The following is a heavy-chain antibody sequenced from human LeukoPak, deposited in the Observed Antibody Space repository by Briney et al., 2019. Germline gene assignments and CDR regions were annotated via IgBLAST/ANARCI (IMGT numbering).Heavy chain of an antibody. CDR2: INPNSGGT. Sequence: ASVKVSCKASGYTITGYYMHWVGQAPGQGLDWMGWINPNSGGTNYAQKFQGRVTMTRDTSISTAYMELSRLRSDDTAVYYCAIEDLGFWFDPWGQGTLVTVSS. D-gene: IGHD7-27*01. CDR3: AIEDLGFWFDP. CDR1: GYTITGYY. J-gene: IGHJ5*02. V-gene: IGHV1-2*02.